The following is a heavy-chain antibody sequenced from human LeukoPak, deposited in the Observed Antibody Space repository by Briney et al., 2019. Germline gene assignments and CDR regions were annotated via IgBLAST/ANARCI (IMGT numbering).Heavy chain of an antibody. J-gene: IGHJ4*02. CDR3: ARDKAHLAAAGFIDY. Sequence: GGSLRLSCAASGFTFSNYAMNWVRQAPGKGLEWVANIKPDGSEKYYVDSVKGRFTISRDNAKNSLYLQMNSLRAEDTAVYYCARDKAHLAAAGFIDYWGQGTLVTVSS. CDR1: GFTFSNYA. D-gene: IGHD6-13*01. V-gene: IGHV3-7*01. CDR2: IKPDGSEK.